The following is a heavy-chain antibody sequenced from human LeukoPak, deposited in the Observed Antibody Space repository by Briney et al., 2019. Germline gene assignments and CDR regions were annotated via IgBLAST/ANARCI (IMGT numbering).Heavy chain of an antibody. CDR3: ARDPNYDFWSGSFEFDY. V-gene: IGHV4-59*12. Sequence: SETLSLTCTVSGGSISSYYWSWIRQPPGKGLEWIGYIYYSGSTNYNPSLKSRVTMSVDTSKNQFSLKLSSVTAADTAVYYCARDPNYDFWSGSFEFDYWGQGTLVTVSS. D-gene: IGHD3-3*01. CDR2: IYYSGST. CDR1: GGSISSYY. J-gene: IGHJ4*02.